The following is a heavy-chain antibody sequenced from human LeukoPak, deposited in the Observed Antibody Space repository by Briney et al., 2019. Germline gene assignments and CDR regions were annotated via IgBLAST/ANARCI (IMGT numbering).Heavy chain of an antibody. Sequence: ASVKVSCKASGDTFTGYYMHWVRQAPGQGLEWMGRINPNSGGTNYAQKLQGRVTMTTDTSTSTAYMELRSLRSDDTAVYYCARDVVVPAAIPTFFGVEPWGQGTLVTVSS. CDR3: ARDVVVPAAIPTFFGVEP. CDR1: GDTFTGYY. D-gene: IGHD2-2*02. CDR2: INPNSGGT. V-gene: IGHV1-2*06. J-gene: IGHJ5*02.